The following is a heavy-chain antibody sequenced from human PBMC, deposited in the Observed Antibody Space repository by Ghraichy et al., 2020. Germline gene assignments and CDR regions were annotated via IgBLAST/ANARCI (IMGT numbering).Heavy chain of an antibody. D-gene: IGHD3-10*01. CDR2: FYYGGTT. J-gene: IGHJ5*02. V-gene: IGHV4-39*01. CDR1: GASISHTYY. Sequence: SETLSLTCTVSGASISHTYYWAWIRQPPGKGLEWIGSFYYGGTTYYNPSLESRITISVDTSNNQFSLKLNSETASDTAVYYCARHSGSYYYGSGSYYSNWFDPWGQGTLVTVSS. CDR3: ARHSGSYYYGSGSYYSNWFDP.